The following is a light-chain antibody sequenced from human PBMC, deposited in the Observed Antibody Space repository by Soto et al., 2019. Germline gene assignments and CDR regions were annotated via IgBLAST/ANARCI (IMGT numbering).Light chain of an antibody. J-gene: IGKJ3*01. CDR2: GGS. Sequence: IQLTQSPSSLSASVGDRVSITCRASQGISSFLAWYQQKPGKAPKLLIYGGSTLQSGVPSRFSGSGSGTDFTLTISSLQPGDFATYYCQQLNSYPVTFGPGTKVDIK. V-gene: IGKV1-9*01. CDR3: QQLNSYPVT. CDR1: QGISSF.